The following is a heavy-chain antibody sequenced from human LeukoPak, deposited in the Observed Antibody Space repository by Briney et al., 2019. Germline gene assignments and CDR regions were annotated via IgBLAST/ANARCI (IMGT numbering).Heavy chain of an antibody. CDR2: IGIDSGNT. V-gene: IGHV3-48*01. CDR3: ARDHNYALDN. D-gene: IGHD4-11*01. CDR1: GFPFNEYS. J-gene: IGHJ4*02. Sequence: GGSLRLSCAASGFPFNEYSMNWVRQAPGKGLEWISYIGIDSGNTKYADSVRGRFTISGDKAKNSLYLQMNSLRVEDTAVYYCARDHNYALDNWGQGTLVTVTS.